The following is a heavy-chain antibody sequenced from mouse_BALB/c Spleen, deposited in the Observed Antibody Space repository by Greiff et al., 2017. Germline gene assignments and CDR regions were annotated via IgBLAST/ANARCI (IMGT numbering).Heavy chain of an antibody. V-gene: IGHV14-3*02. CDR2: IDPANGNT. CDR3: ARLEARGYFDD. J-gene: IGHJ2*01. CDR1: GFNIKDTY. Sequence: EVKLQESGAELVKPGASVKLSCTASGFNIKDTYMHWVKQRPEQGLEWIGRIDPANGNTKYDPKFQGKATITADTSSNTAYLQLSSLTSEDTAVYYCARLEARGYFDDWGQGTTLTVSS.